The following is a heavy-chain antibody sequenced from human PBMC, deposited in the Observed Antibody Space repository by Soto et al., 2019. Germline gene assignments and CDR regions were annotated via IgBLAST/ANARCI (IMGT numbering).Heavy chain of an antibody. CDR2: IWYVRSNK. CDR1: GFTFSSYG. V-gene: IGHV3-33*01. Sequence: GGSLRLSCAAPGFTFSSYGMHWVRRSPGKGLEWVAVIWYVRSNKYCTDSVKGRFTISRDNFKITRYLQMNSVRAEDTAVYYCARDLFPYYFDYWGHGTLVTVSS. D-gene: IGHD2-21*01. J-gene: IGHJ4*01. CDR3: ARDLFPYYFDY.